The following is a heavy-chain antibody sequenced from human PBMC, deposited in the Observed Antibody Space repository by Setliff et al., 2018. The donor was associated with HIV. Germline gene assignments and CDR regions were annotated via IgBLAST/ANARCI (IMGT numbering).Heavy chain of an antibody. CDR2: INHSGAT. D-gene: IGHD1-26*01. V-gene: IGHV4-34*01. J-gene: IGHJ4*02. Sequence: SETLSLTCAVYGGSLSGYYWTWIRQSPGKGLEWIGEINHSGATTYKPSLKSRSTISVDTSKKQFSLKLNSVNAAVTATYYCARYSGLGIDYWGQGTLVTVSS. CDR3: ARYSGLGIDY. CDR1: GGSLSGYY.